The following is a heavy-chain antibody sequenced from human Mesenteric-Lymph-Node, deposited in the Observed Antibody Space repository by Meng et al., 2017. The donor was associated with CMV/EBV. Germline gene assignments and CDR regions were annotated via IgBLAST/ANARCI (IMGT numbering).Heavy chain of an antibody. CDR2: ISSSGSTK. D-gene: IGHD3-22*01. CDR3: ARDRRLGSMIVVVSPLLDGVDV. V-gene: IGHV3-11*01. J-gene: IGHJ6*02. Sequence: GESLKISCAASGFTFSDYYMSWIRQAPGKGLEWVSYISSSGSTKYYADSVKGRFTISRDNAKNSLYLQMNSLRAEDTAVYYCARDRRLGSMIVVVSPLLDGVDVWGQGTTVTVSS. CDR1: GFTFSDYY.